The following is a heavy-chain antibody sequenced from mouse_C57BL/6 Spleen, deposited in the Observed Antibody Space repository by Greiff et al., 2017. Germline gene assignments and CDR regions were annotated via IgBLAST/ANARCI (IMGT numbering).Heavy chain of an antibody. D-gene: IGHD2-2*01. CDR1: GFNIKDYY. V-gene: IGHV14-1*01. J-gene: IGHJ3*01. CDR2: IDPEDGDT. CDR3: TNGYDKAWFAY. Sequence: VQLQQSGAELVRPGASVKLSCTASGFNIKDYYMHWVKQRPEQGLEWIGRIDPEDGDTEYAPKFQGKATMTADTSSNTAYLQRSSLTSEDTAVYYCTNGYDKAWFAYWGQGTLVTVSA.